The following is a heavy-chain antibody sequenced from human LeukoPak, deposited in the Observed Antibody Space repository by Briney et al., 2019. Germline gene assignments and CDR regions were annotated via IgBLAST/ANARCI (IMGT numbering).Heavy chain of an antibody. D-gene: IGHD1-26*01. CDR1: GGSFSGYY. CDR3: AALRGSVYSGTYRGGFDI. V-gene: IGHV4-34*01. J-gene: IGHJ3*02. CDR2: INQSGST. Sequence: PSETLSLTCAVYGGSFSGYYWSWIRQPPGKGLEWIGEINQSGSTNYNPSLKSRVTISVDTSKNQFSLKLSSVTAADTAVYYCAALRGSVYSGTYRGGFDIWGQGTMVTVSS.